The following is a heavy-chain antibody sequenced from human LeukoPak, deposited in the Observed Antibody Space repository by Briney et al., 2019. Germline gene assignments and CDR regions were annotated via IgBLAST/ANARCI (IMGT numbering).Heavy chain of an antibody. J-gene: IGHJ6*03. CDR3: ARHVYDFWSGALNGYYYMDV. Sequence: KPSETLSLTCTLSVGSISSSSYYWGWIRQPPGKGLEWIGSIYYSGSTYYNPSLKSRVTISVDTSKNQFSLKLSSVTAADTAVYYCARHVYDFWSGALNGYYYMDVWGKGTTVTVSS. D-gene: IGHD3-3*01. CDR1: VGSISSSSYY. V-gene: IGHV4-39*01. CDR2: IYYSGST.